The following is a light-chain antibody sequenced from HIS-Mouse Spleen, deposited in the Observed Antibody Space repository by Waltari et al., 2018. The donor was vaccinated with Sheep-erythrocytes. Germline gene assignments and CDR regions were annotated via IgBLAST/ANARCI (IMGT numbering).Light chain of an antibody. CDR3: QQYNSYSPXYT. CDR2: KAS. J-gene: IGKJ2*01. Sequence: DIQMTQSPSTLSASVGDRVTITCRASQSISSWLAWYQQKPGKAPKLLNYKASSLESGVPSRFSGSGSGTEFTLTISSLQPDDFATYYCQQYNSYSPXYTFGQGTKLEIK. V-gene: IGKV1-5*03. CDR1: QSISSW.